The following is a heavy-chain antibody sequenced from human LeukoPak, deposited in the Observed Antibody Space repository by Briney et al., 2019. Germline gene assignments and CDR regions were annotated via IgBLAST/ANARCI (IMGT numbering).Heavy chain of an antibody. Sequence: ASVKVSCKASGYTFTSYDINWVRQATGQGLEWMGWMNPNSGNTGYAQKFQGRVTMTRNTSISTAYMELSSLRSEDTAVYYCARGGYYYYGMDVWGQGTTVTVSS. CDR1: GYTFTSYD. CDR3: ARGGYYYYGMDV. V-gene: IGHV1-8*01. J-gene: IGHJ6*02. CDR2: MNPNSGNT.